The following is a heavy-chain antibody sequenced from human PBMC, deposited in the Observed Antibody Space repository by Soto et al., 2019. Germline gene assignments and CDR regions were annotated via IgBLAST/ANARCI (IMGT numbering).Heavy chain of an antibody. V-gene: IGHV1-18*01. CDR2: ISAYNGNT. J-gene: IGHJ4*02. CDR1: GYTFTSYG. D-gene: IGHD1-26*01. CDR3: ARSSDGGSYYYADGRYFFDY. Sequence: GASVKVSCKASGYTFTSYGISWVRQAPGQGLEWMGWISAYNGNTNYAQKLQGGVTMTTDTSTSTAYMELRSLRSDDTAVYYCARSSDGGSYYYADGRYFFDYWGQGTLVTVSS.